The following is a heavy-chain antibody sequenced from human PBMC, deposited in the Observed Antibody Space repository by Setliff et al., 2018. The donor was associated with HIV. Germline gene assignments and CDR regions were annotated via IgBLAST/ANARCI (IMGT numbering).Heavy chain of an antibody. CDR2: IYYSGST. CDR3: ARYRYYYDSSGYGRWFDP. J-gene: IGHJ5*02. Sequence: PSETLSLTCTVSGGSISSSSYYWSWIRQPPGKGLEWIGNIYYSGSTYYNPSLKSRVTISVDTSENQFSLRLNSVTAADTSVYYCARYRYYYDSSGYGRWFDPWGQGTLVTVSS. D-gene: IGHD3-22*01. V-gene: IGHV4-39*01. CDR1: GGSISSSSYY.